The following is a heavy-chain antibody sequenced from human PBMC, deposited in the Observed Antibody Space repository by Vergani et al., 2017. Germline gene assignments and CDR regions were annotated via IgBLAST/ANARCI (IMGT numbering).Heavy chain of an antibody. CDR1: GYIFSNFW. CDR3: ASGGHGSENGGALQL. CDR2: IYPGDSEV. J-gene: IGHJ3*01. V-gene: IGHV5-51*01. D-gene: IGHD3-10*01. Sequence: EKQLVQSGSETKKPGESLKISCQAFGYIFSNFWIGWVRQRPGRGLEWMGSIYPGDSEVKSNPTFRGQVIFSVDTSVNTAYLQWRSLQASDTATYFCASGGHGSENGGALQLWRQGTNITVSS.